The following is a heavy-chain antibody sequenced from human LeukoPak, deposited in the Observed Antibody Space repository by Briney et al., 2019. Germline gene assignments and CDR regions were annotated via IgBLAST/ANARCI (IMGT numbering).Heavy chain of an antibody. J-gene: IGHJ6*03. Sequence: SETLSLTCTVSGGSISSGRYYWTWIRQPAGKGLECIGRVYTSGSTNYNPSLKSRVTISVDTSKNQFSLKLSSVTAADTAVYYCARLTKNDSGSFRFGKKKRGYMDVWGKGTTVTISS. D-gene: IGHD3-10*01. CDR3: ARLTKNDSGSFRFGKKKRGYMDV. CDR2: VYTSGST. CDR1: GGSISSGRYY. V-gene: IGHV4-61*02.